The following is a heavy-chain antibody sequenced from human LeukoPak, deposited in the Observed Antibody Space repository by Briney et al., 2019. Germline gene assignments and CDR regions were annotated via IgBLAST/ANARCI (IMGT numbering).Heavy chain of an antibody. V-gene: IGHV1-8*01. CDR3: ARDVLLWFGELHNWFDP. CDR1: GYTFTSYD. D-gene: IGHD3-10*01. CDR2: MNPNSGNT. Sequence: ASVKVSCKASGYTFTSYDINWVRQATGQGLEWMGWMNPNSGNTGYAQKFQGRVTMTRNTSISTAYMELRSLRSDDTAVYYCARDVLLWFGELHNWFDPWGQGTLVTVSS. J-gene: IGHJ5*02.